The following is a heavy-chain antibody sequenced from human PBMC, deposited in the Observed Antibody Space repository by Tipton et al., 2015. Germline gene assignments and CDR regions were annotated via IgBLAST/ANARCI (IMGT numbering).Heavy chain of an antibody. Sequence: LRLSCAVSAYSISSDYYWGWIRQPPGKGLEWIGSISHSGNTYYNPSLKSRVTMSRDTSKNQFSLKLTSVTAADTAVYYCAREAIFGVAYWFDPWGPGTLVTVSS. CDR3: AREAIFGVAYWFDP. D-gene: IGHD3-3*01. J-gene: IGHJ5*02. CDR2: ISHSGNT. V-gene: IGHV4-38-2*02. CDR1: AYSISSDYY.